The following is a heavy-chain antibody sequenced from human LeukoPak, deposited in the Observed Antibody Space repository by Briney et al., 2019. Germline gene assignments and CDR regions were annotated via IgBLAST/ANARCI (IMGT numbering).Heavy chain of an antibody. V-gene: IGHV2-70*11. D-gene: IGHD3-16*01. Sequence: GSGPTLVNPTQTLTLTCTFSWFSLSTSGMCVSWIRQPPGKALEWLARIDWDDDKYYSTSLKTRLTISKDTSKNQVVLTMTNIDPVKTATYLCARTTRPYVYYWGQGTLVTVSS. CDR2: IDWDDDK. CDR1: WFSLSTSGMC. CDR3: ARTTRPYVYY. J-gene: IGHJ4*02.